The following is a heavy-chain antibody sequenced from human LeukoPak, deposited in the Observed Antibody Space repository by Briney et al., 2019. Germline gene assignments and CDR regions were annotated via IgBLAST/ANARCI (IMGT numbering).Heavy chain of an antibody. CDR2: INHSGST. V-gene: IGHV4-34*01. CDR1: TGSFSGYY. Sequence: PSETLSLTCAVYTGSFSGYYWSWIRQPPGKGLEWIGEINHSGSTNYNPSLKSRVTISVDTSKNQFSLTLSSVTAADTAVYYCARRGSITIFGVATTNWFDPWGQGTLVTVSS. CDR3: ARRGSITIFGVATTNWFDP. J-gene: IGHJ5*02. D-gene: IGHD3-3*01.